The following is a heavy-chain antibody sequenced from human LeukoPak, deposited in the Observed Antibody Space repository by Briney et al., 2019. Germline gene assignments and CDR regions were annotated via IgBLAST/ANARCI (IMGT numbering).Heavy chain of an antibody. V-gene: IGHV3-30*03. CDR3: ARVGDYYDSSGYLL. D-gene: IGHD3-22*01. J-gene: IGHJ4*02. CDR1: GFTFSSYG. Sequence: GGSLRLSCAASGFTFSSYGMHWVRQAPGKGLEWVAVMSYDGSNKYYVESVKGRFTISRDNPKNTLYLQMNSLRAEDTAVYYCARVGDYYDSSGYLLWGQGTLVTVSS. CDR2: MSYDGSNK.